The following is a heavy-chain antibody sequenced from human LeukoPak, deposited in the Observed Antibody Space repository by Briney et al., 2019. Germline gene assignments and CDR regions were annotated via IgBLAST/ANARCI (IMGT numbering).Heavy chain of an antibody. V-gene: IGHV3-48*03. CDR2: ISSSGSTI. CDR1: GFTFSSYE. J-gene: IGHJ6*02. CDR3: ARGPGYCSSTSCPLTYYYYYGMDV. Sequence: GGSLRLSCAASGFTFSSYEMNWVRQAPGKGLEWVSYISSSGSTIYYADSVKGRLTISRDNAKNSLYLQMNSLRAEDTAVYYCARGPGYCSSTSCPLTYYYYYGMDVWGQGTTVTVSS. D-gene: IGHD2-2*01.